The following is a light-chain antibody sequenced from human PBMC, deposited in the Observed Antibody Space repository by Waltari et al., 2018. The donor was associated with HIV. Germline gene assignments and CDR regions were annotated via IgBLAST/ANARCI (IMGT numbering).Light chain of an antibody. CDR2: EVS. Sequence: TQTPVSLSVTPGQSASISCKSSQSLLHSDGKTCLYWYMQKSGQSPRLLVYEVSNRFSGVSDRFTGSGAGTDFTLKITRVEPGDVGVYYCMQSLLVKYSFGQGTRLEL. CDR1: QSLLHSDGKTC. V-gene: IGKV2D-29*02. J-gene: IGKJ2*01. CDR3: MQSLLVKYS.